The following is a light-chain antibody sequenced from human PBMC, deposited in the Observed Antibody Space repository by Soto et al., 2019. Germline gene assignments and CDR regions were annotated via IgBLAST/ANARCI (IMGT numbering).Light chain of an antibody. Sequence: EIMLTQSPGTLSLSPGERATLSCRASQSVSSSYLAWYQQKPGQAPRLLIYGASSRATGIPDRFGGSGSGTDFTLTISRLEPEDFALYYCQQYGTSPWTFGQGTKVDIK. CDR2: GAS. J-gene: IGKJ1*01. CDR1: QSVSSSY. V-gene: IGKV3-20*01. CDR3: QQYGTSPWT.